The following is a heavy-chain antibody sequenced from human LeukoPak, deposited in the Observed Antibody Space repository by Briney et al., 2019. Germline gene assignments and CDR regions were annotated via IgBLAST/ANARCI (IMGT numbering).Heavy chain of an antibody. V-gene: IGHV3-30*02. J-gene: IGHJ4*02. CDR2: IRYDGSNK. Sequence: RPGGSLRLSCAASGFTFSSYGMHWVRQAPGKGLEWVAFIRYDGSNKYYADSVKGRFTISRDNSKNTLYLQMNSLRAEDTAVYYSAKGSRPSTPFDYWGQGTLVTVSS. CDR3: AKGSRPSTPFDY. CDR1: GFTFSSYG.